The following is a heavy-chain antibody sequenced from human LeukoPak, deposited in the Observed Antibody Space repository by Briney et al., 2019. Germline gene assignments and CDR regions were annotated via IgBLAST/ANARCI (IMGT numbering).Heavy chain of an antibody. J-gene: IGHJ4*02. CDR3: ARARAIVPAPLGY. CDR2: INPNSGGT. CDR1: GYTFTGYY. Sequence: ASVKVSCKASGYTFTGYYMHWERQAPGQGLEGMGWINPNSGGTNYAQKFQGRVTMTRDTSISTAYMELSRLRSDDTAVYYCARARAIVPAPLGYWGQGTLVTVSS. D-gene: IGHD2-2*01. V-gene: IGHV1-2*02.